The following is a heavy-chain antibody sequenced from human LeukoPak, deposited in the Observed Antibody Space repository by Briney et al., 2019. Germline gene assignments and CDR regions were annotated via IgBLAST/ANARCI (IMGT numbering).Heavy chain of an antibody. D-gene: IGHD1-26*01. CDR1: GGSISSSNW. J-gene: IGHJ4*02. Sequence: SETLSLTCAVSGGSISSSNWWSWVRQPPGKGLEWIGNIYYSGSTYYNPSLKSRVTISVETSKNQFSLKLSSVTAADTAVYYCARDGRFPPEVLPRYFDYWGQGTLVTVSS. V-gene: IGHV4-4*02. CDR3: ARDGRFPPEVLPRYFDY. CDR2: IYYSGST.